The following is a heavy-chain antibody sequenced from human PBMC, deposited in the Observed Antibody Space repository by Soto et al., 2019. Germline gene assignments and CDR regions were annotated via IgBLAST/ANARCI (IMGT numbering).Heavy chain of an antibody. CDR1: GFTFSSYA. D-gene: IGHD5-18*01. CDR3: AKVLTQPPEPSLYYYYYYMDV. Sequence: GGSLRLSCAASGFTFSSYAMSWVRQAPGKGLEWVSAISGSGGSTYYADSVKGRFTISRDNSKNTLYLQMNSLRAEDTAVYYCAKVLTQPPEPSLYYYYYYMDVWGKGTTVTVSS. J-gene: IGHJ6*03. V-gene: IGHV3-23*01. CDR2: ISGSGGST.